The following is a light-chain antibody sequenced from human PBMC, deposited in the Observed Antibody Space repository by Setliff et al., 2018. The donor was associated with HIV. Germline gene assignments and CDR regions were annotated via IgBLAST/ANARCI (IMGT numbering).Light chain of an antibody. V-gene: IGLV2-23*01. CDR1: SSDVARYNL. J-gene: IGLJ1*01. CDR3: CSNTGSNTYV. CDR2: QAT. Sequence: QSALAQPASVSGSPGQSITISCTGTSSDVARYNLVSWYQQHPGKAPKLMIYQATKRPSGVSNRFSGSKSGNTASLTISGLQAEDEADYYCCSNTGSNTYVFGTGTKVTVL.